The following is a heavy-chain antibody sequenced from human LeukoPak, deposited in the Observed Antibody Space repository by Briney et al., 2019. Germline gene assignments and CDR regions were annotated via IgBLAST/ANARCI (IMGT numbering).Heavy chain of an antibody. CDR1: GGSTSSYY. CDR2: IYYSGST. Sequence: SETLSLACPVAGGSTSSYYWSWLRQPPGKGLEWIGYIYYSGSTNSNPSLKSRVTISVDTSTNQYSLKLSSVTAADTAVYYCARVSLNYYDSSGYFDYWGQGTLVTASS. D-gene: IGHD3-22*01. V-gene: IGHV4-59*01. CDR3: ARVSLNYYDSSGYFDY. J-gene: IGHJ4*02.